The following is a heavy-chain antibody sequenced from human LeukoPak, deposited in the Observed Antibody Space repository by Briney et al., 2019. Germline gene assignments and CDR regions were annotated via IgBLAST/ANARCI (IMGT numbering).Heavy chain of an antibody. V-gene: IGHV4-59*01. Sequence: SETLSLTCTVSGGSISSYYWSWIRQPPGKGLEWIGYISYGGSTNYNPSLKSRVTISVDTSKNQFSLKLSSVTAADTAVYYCARCLQHHNWFDPWGQGTLVTVSS. D-gene: IGHD4-11*01. CDR1: GGSISSYY. J-gene: IGHJ5*02. CDR2: ISYGGST. CDR3: ARCLQHHNWFDP.